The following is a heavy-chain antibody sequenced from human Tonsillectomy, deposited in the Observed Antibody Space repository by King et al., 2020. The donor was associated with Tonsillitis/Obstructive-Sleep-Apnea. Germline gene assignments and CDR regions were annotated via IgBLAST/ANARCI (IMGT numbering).Heavy chain of an antibody. V-gene: IGHV4-59*01. CDR2: MYHSGST. D-gene: IGHD5/OR15-5a*01. CDR3: ARMNGXLXESTIPYYXXYYMDG. J-gene: IGHJ6*03. Sequence: VQLQESGPGLVKPSETLSLTCTVSGGSISSYYWSWIRQPPGKGLEWVGHMYHSGSTHSNPSLKSRVTISVDTSRNQFSLMLSSVTAADTAVYYCARMNGXLXESTIPYYXXYYMDGWGKGTTVTVSS. CDR1: GGSISSYY.